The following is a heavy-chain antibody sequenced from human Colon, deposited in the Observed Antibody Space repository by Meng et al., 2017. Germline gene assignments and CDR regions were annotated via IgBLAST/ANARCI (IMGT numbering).Heavy chain of an antibody. Sequence: SETLSLTGAVSGYSISSGYYWGWIRQPPGKGLEWIGTVYHSGSTYYNPSLKSRVTISADLSRNHFSLSLTAVTAADTALYYCGRVSAVAGSTPVDYWGHGILVTVSS. V-gene: IGHV4-38-2*01. CDR1: GYSISSGYY. CDR3: GRVSAVAGSTPVDY. J-gene: IGHJ4*01. CDR2: VYHSGST. D-gene: IGHD6-19*01.